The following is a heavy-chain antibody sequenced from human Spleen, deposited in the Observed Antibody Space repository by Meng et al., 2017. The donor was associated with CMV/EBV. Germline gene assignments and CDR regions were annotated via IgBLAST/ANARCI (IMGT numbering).Heavy chain of an antibody. CDR3: ARDDLAAAGTPLDY. J-gene: IGHJ4*02. V-gene: IGHV4-39*02. CDR2: MYYSGSA. D-gene: IGHD6-13*01. Sequence: SETLSLTCAVSGGFISSSSYYWGWIRQPPGKGLEWIGSMYYSGSAYYSPSLKSRVSISVDTSKNQFSLELSSVTAADTAVYYCARDDLAAAGTPLDYWGQGTLVTVSS. CDR1: GGFISSSSYY.